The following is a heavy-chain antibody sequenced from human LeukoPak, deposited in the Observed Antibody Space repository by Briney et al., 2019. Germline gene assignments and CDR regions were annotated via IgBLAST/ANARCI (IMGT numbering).Heavy chain of an antibody. V-gene: IGHV4-59*01. CDR3: ARSPFNYYYMDV. CDR2: IYYSGST. J-gene: IGHJ6*03. Sequence: SETLSLTCTVSGGSISSYYWSWIRQPPGKGLEWIGYIYYSGSTNYNPSLKSRVTISVDTSKNQFSLKLSSVTAADTAVYYCARSPFNYYYMDVWGKGTTVTVSS. CDR1: GGSISSYY.